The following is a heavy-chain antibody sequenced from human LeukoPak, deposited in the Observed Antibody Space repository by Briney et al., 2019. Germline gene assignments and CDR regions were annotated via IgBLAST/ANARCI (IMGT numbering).Heavy chain of an antibody. Sequence: SETLSLTYTVSGGSISSYYWSWIRQPPGKGLEWIGYIYYSGSTNYNPSLKSRVTISVDTSKNQFSLKLSSVTAADTAVYYCARQGYSYGYSYYFDYWGQGTLVTVSS. V-gene: IGHV4-59*01. CDR3: ARQGYSYGYSYYFDY. D-gene: IGHD5-18*01. CDR1: GGSISSYY. CDR2: IYYSGST. J-gene: IGHJ4*02.